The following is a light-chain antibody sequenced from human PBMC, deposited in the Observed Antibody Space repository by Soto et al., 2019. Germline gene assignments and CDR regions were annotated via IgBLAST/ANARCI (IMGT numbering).Light chain of an antibody. Sequence: DIQMTQSPSSLSASIGDRVTITCRASQSITDYLNWYQQKPRKAPKLLIYAAYSLQSGVPSRFSGRGSGTDFSLTISSLQPEDSATYYCQQSYGSPVTFGQGTKVDIK. CDR2: AAY. CDR3: QQSYGSPVT. CDR1: QSITDY. V-gene: IGKV1-39*01. J-gene: IGKJ2*01.